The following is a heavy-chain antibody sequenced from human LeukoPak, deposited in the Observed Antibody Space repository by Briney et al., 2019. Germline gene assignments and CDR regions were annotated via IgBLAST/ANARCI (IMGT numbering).Heavy chain of an antibody. J-gene: IGHJ4*02. CDR3: ARGRTEGYDFWSGYPGPEPLDY. Sequence: GGSLRLSCAGSGFTFSRYTFNWVRQAPGRGLEWVSAISGDSKYIYYTDSVKGRFTISRDNARNSVYLQMNSLGVEDTAVYYCARGRTEGYDFWSGYPGPEPLDYWGQGTLVTVSS. CDR1: GFTFSRYT. CDR2: ISGDSKYI. D-gene: IGHD3-3*01. V-gene: IGHV3-21*01.